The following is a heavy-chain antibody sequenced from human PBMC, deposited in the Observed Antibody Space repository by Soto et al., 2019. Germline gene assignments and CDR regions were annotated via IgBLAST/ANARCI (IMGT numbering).Heavy chain of an antibody. D-gene: IGHD3-22*01. CDR2: ITSSSDTI. Sequence: SGGSLRLSCAASGFTFSSFHMNWVRQAPGRGLEWVAYITSSSDTIYYSDSVKGRFTISRDNGKNSLFLQMNSLRDEDTAVYYCARVAVVIPPGYYYAMDVWGQGTTVTVSS. J-gene: IGHJ6*02. V-gene: IGHV3-48*02. CDR1: GFTFSSFH. CDR3: ARVAVVIPPGYYYAMDV.